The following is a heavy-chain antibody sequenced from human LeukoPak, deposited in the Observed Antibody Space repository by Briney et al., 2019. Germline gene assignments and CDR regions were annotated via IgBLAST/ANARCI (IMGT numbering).Heavy chain of an antibody. J-gene: IGHJ5*02. CDR1: GGTFSSYA. Sequence: ASVKVSFKASGGTFSSYAISWVRQAPGQGLEWMGGIIPIFGTANYAQKFQGRVTITADESTSTAYMEMSSLRSEDTAVYYCARGGDNNWFDPWGQGTLVTVSS. CDR2: IIPIFGTA. D-gene: IGHD3-10*01. CDR3: ARGGDNNWFDP. V-gene: IGHV1-69*13.